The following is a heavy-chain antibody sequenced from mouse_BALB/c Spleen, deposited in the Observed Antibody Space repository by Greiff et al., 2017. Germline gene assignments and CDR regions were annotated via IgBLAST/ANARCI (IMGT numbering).Heavy chain of an antibody. Sequence: EVMLVESGGGLVKPGGSLKLSCAASGFTFSSYAMSWVRQTPEKRLEWVATISSGGSYTYYPDSVKGRFTISRDNAKNTLYLQMSSLRSEDTAMYYCARSGDYYGSRDWYFDVWGAGTTVTVSS. J-gene: IGHJ1*01. D-gene: IGHD1-1*01. V-gene: IGHV5-9-1*01. CDR1: GFTFSSYA. CDR2: ISSGGSYT. CDR3: ARSGDYYGSRDWYFDV.